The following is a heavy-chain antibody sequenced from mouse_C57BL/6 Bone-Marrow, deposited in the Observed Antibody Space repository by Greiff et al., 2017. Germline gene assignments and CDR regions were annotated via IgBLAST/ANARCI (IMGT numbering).Heavy chain of an antibody. V-gene: IGHV1-61*01. J-gene: IGHJ3*01. Sequence: QLQQPGAELVRPGSSVKLSCKASGYTFTSYWMAWVKQRPGQGLEWIGNIYPSDSETHYNQTFKDQATLTVDKSSSTAYMQLSSLTSEDSSVYYCARMGGSRRAWFAYGGQGTLVTVSA. D-gene: IGHD1-1*01. CDR1: GYTFTSYW. CDR2: IYPSDSET. CDR3: ARMGGSRRAWFAY.